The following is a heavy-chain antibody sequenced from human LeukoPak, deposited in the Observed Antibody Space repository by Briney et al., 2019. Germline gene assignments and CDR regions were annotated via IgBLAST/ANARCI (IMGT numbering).Heavy chain of an antibody. CDR2: TKQDGSEK. V-gene: IGHV3-7*01. D-gene: IGHD3-3*01. J-gene: IGHJ2*01. CDR1: GFTFSHYW. Sequence: AGGSLRLSCTASGFTFSHYWMSWVRQAPGKGLEWVANTKQDGSEKYYLDSVRGRFTISRDNAKNSLFLQMNSLRAEDTAVYFCARERLGDDIYFDLWGRGTLVTVSS. CDR3: ARERLGDDIYFDL.